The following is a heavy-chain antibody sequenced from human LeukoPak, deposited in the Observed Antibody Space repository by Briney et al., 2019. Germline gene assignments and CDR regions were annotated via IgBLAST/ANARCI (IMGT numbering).Heavy chain of an antibody. CDR3: LRDAQRPRLTPDY. V-gene: IGHV1-18*01. J-gene: IGHJ4*02. Sequence: ASVKVSCKASGYTFSTYGISWVRQAPGQGLEWMGWISTYNGDIKYVQNLQGRVTMTTDTSTSTAYMELMSLRSDDTAVYYCLRDAQRPRLTPDYWGQGTLVTASS. D-gene: IGHD6-25*01. CDR2: ISTYNGDI. CDR1: GYTFSTYG.